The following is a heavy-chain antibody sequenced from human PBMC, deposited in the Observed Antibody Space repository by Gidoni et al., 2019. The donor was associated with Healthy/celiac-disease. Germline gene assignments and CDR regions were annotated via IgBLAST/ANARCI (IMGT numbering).Heavy chain of an antibody. CDR3: ARGGKDILATNWFDP. V-gene: IGHV4-31*03. D-gene: IGHD3-9*01. Sequence: QVQLQESGPGMVKHSQTLALTCTVAGGSISRGGYYWSWIRQPPGKGLEWIGYIDYIGSTYYNPSLKSRVTISVDTSKNQFSLKLSSVTAADTAVYYCARGGKDILATNWFDPWGQGTLVTVSS. CDR1: GGSISRGGYY. CDR2: IDYIGST. J-gene: IGHJ5*02.